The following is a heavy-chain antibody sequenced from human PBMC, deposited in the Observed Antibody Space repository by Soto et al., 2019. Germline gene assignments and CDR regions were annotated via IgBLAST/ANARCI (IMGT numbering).Heavy chain of an antibody. J-gene: IGHJ6*02. CDR1: GFTFSSYP. V-gene: IGHV3-30-3*01. CDR2: ISYDGSNK. D-gene: IGHD1-26*01. CDR3: ARGNGLELYYYYYGMDV. Sequence: PGGSLRLSCAPSGFTFSSYPMHWDRQAPGKGLEWVAVISYDGSNKYCADSVKGRFTISRDNSKNTLYLQMNSLRAEDTAVYYCARGNGLELYYYYYGMDVWGQGTTVTVSS.